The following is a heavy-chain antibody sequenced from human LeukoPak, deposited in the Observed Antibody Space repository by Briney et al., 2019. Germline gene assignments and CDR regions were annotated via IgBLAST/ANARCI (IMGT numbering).Heavy chain of an antibody. D-gene: IGHD1-1*01. CDR1: GFTFSSYE. J-gene: IGHJ1*01. V-gene: IGHV3-48*03. CDR3: ARAPVASSYFQLWSGYFQH. CDR2: ISSSGTTI. Sequence: GGSLRLSCAASGFTFSSYEMNWVRQAPGKGLEWVSYISSSGTTIYYADSVKGRFTISRDNAKNSLYLQMNSLRAEDTAVYYCARAPVASSYFQLWSGYFQHWGQGNLVPVSS.